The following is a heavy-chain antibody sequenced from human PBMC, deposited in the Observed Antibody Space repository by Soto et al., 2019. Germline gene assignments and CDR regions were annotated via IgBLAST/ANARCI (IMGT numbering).Heavy chain of an antibody. CDR3: ARGSGIVALPGELEDVKYDY. CDR2: INESGST. CDR1: GQSFSGHS. J-gene: IGHJ4*02. D-gene: IGHD1-1*01. Sequence: QVQLQQWGAGLVKPSETLSLSCAVYGQSFSGHSWAWIRQPPGKGLEWIGEINESGSTYYNPSLKSRVTISPNPSKNQSPWKLSSVSAADTAEYFCARGSGIVALPGELEDVKYDYWGQGTLVNVSS. V-gene: IGHV4-34*01.